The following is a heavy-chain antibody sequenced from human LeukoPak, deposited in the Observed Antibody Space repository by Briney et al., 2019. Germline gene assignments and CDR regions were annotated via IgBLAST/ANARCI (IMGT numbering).Heavy chain of an antibody. Sequence: SETLSLTCTVSGYSISSGYYWGWIRQPPGKGLEWIGSIYHSGRTFYNPSLKSRVTISVDTSKNQFSLKLSSVTAADTAVYYCARLKSSSWSRYEYYYYMDVWGKGTTVTISS. CDR3: ARLKSSSWSRYEYYYYMDV. V-gene: IGHV4-38-2*02. CDR1: GYSISSGYY. J-gene: IGHJ6*03. D-gene: IGHD6-13*01. CDR2: IYHSGRT.